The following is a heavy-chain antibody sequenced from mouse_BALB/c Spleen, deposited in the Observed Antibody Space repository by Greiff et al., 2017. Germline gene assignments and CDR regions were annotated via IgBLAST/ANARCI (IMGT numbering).Heavy chain of an antibody. CDR3: ARRYYDYDGDGYAMDY. CDR2: ISNGGGST. Sequence: DVMLVESGGGLVQPGGSLKLSCAASGFTFSSYTMSWVRQTPEKRLEWVAYISNGGGSTYYPDTVKGRFTISRDNAKNTLYLQMSSLKSEDTAMYYCARRYYDYDGDGYAMDYWGQGTSVTVSS. D-gene: IGHD2-4*01. CDR1: GFTFSSYT. V-gene: IGHV5-12-2*01. J-gene: IGHJ4*01.